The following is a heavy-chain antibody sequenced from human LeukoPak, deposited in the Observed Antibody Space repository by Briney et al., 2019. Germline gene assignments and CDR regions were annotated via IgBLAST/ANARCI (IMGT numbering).Heavy chain of an antibody. Sequence: GGSLRLSCAASGFTFSSYWMSWVRLAPGKGLEWGASIKQDGTEKYYLDSLEGRFTISRDNAKNSVHLQINRLRAEDTAVYYCARRGTIAVPVFWFDPWGQGTLVIVSS. CDR3: ARRGTIAVPVFWFDP. CDR1: GFTFSSYW. V-gene: IGHV3-7*01. CDR2: IKQDGTEK. D-gene: IGHD6-19*01. J-gene: IGHJ5*02.